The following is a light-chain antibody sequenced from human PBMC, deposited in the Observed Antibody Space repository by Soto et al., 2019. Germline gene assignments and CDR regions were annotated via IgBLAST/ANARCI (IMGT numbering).Light chain of an antibody. CDR3: QQYGDSPVT. CDR1: QSVTSSY. Sequence: EILLTQSPGTLSLSPWERATLSCRASQSVTSSYLAWYQQKPGQAPRLLISDASDRATGIPDRFSGSGSGTDFTLTISRLVPEDFAVYYCQQYGDSPVTFGQGTKV. V-gene: IGKV3-20*01. CDR2: DAS. J-gene: IGKJ1*01.